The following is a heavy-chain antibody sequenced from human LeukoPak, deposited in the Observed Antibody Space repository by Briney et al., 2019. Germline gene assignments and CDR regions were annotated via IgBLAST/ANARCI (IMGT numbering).Heavy chain of an antibody. CDR2: IYYSGST. D-gene: IGHD6-13*01. V-gene: IGHV4-59*01. Sequence: PSETLSLTCTVSGGSISSYYWSWIRQPPGKGLEWIGYIYYSGSTNYNPSLKSRVTIPVDTSKNQFSLKLSSVTAADTAVYYCAREIAAADYYYYYYMDVWGKGTTVTVSS. CDR1: GGSISSYY. CDR3: AREIAAADYYYYYYMDV. J-gene: IGHJ6*03.